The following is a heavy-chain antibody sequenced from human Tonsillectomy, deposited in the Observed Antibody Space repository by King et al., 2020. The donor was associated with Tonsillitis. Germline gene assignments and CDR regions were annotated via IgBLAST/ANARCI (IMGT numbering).Heavy chain of an antibody. D-gene: IGHD2-8*01. J-gene: IGHJ4*02. CDR3: ARGLSAE. CDR1: GFTVSNNY. CDR2: IYSGNNT. V-gene: IGHV3-53*01. Sequence: VQLVESGGGLIQPGGSLRLSCAASGFTVSNNYMSWVRQTPGKGLEWVSIIYSGNNTYYADSVTGRFTISRDNSKNTVYLQMNSLRAEDTAVYYCARGLSAEWGQGTLVTVSS.